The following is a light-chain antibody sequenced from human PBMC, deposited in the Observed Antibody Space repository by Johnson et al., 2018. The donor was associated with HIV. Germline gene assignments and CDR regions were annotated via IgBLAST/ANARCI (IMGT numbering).Light chain of an antibody. J-gene: IGLJ1*01. CDR3: GTWDSSLRAYV. CDR2: EIN. V-gene: IGLV1-51*02. Sequence: QSALTQPPSVSAAPGQKVTISCSGSSSNIGNNYISWFQHLPGSAPKLLIYEINKRPSGLPDRFSGSKSGTSATLGITGLQTGDEADYYCGTWDSSLRAYVFGTGTKVSVL. CDR1: SSNIGNNY.